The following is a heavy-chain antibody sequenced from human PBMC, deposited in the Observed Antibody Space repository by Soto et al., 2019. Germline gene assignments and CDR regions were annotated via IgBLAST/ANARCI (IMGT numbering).Heavy chain of an antibody. Sequence: ASVKVSCKASGYTFTGYYMHWVRQAPGQGLEWMGWINPNSGGTNYAQKFQGWVTMTRDTSISTAYMELSRLRSDDTAVYYCARDRGTYYYDSSGLWAPSYYGMDGWGQGTKVTVSS. CDR2: INPNSGGT. CDR3: ARDRGTYYYDSSGLWAPSYYGMDG. D-gene: IGHD3-22*01. CDR1: GYTFTGYY. V-gene: IGHV1-2*04. J-gene: IGHJ6*02.